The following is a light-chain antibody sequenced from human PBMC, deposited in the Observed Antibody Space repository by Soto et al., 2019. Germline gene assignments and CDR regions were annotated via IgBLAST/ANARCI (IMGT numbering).Light chain of an antibody. J-gene: IGKJ1*01. Sequence: DIQFTQSPSSLSASVGDRVTITCRASQSISSWLAWYQQKPGKAPKLLIYKASSLESGVPSRFSGSGSGTEFALTISSLQPDDFATYYCQQYNSYRTFGQGTKVDIK. CDR2: KAS. CDR3: QQYNSYRT. CDR1: QSISSW. V-gene: IGKV1-5*03.